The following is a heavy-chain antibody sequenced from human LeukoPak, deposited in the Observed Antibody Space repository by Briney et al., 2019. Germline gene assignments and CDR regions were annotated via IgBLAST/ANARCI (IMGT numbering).Heavy chain of an antibody. CDR3: TTDYGSSISSYYYYGMDV. J-gene: IGHJ6*02. V-gene: IGHV3-15*07. Sequence: GGSLRLSCAASGFTFRSYGLHWVRQAPGKGLEWVGRIKSKAYGGTIDYAAPVKGRYTISRDDSKNTLYLQMNSLKTEDTAVYYCTTDYGSSISSYYYYGMDVWGQGTTVTVSS. D-gene: IGHD2-21*01. CDR1: GFTFRSYG. CDR2: IKSKAYGGTI.